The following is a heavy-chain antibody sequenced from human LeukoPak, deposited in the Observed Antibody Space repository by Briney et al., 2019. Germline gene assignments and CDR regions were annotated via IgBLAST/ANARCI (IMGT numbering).Heavy chain of an antibody. V-gene: IGHV4-4*07. D-gene: IGHD1-1*01. J-gene: IGHJ4*02. CDR1: GGSISSYY. CDR3: AREANWAYYLDY. CDR2: FYISGST. Sequence: SETLSLTCSVSGGSISSYYWSWIRQPAGKGLEWIGRFYISGSTNYNPSLKSRVTMSVDTSKNQFSLRLNSVTAADTAVYYCAREANWAYYLDYWGQGTLVTVSS.